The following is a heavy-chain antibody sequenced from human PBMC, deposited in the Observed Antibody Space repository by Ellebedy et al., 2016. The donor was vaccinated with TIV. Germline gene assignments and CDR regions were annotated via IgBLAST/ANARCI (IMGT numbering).Heavy chain of an antibody. D-gene: IGHD3-10*01. CDR3: ARGESSGSYYPSTQNWFDL. J-gene: IGHJ5*02. CDR2: IYPGDSDT. V-gene: IGHV5-51*01. Sequence: ASVKVSCKGSGYSFTSYWISWVRQMPGKGLEWMGIIYPGDSDTRYSPSFQGQVTISADKSISTAYLQWSSLKASDTGMYYCARGESSGSYYPSTQNWFDLWGQGALVTVSS. CDR1: GYSFTSYW.